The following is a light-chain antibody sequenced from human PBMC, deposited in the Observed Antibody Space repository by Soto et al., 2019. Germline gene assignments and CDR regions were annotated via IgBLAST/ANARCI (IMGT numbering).Light chain of an antibody. J-gene: IGKJ5*01. Sequence: DIQMTQSPSTLSASVGDRVTITCRASQTINDWLAWYQQKPGKAPKLLIYDTSSLTSGVPSRFSASGSGTDFTLTISSLQPDDFAAYYCQQYHSYSYTFGQGTRLEIK. V-gene: IGKV1-5*01. CDR2: DTS. CDR3: QQYHSYSYT. CDR1: QTINDW.